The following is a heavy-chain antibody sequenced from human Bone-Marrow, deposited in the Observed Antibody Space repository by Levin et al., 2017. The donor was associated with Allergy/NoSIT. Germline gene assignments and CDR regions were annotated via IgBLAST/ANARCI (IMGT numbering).Heavy chain of an antibody. CDR3: ARDGGYRLIVLLSCFDC. Sequence: PSETLSLTCAVSGYSINTSYHWGWFRQPPGTGLQWIGSIFYNGKTHYNPSLRSRVTISLDTSRNQFSLGLISVTAADTAVYFCARDGGYRLIVLLSCFDCWGQGTLVTVSS. CDR2: IFYNGKT. D-gene: IGHD2/OR15-2a*01. CDR1: GYSINTSYH. J-gene: IGHJ4*02. V-gene: IGHV4-38-2*02.